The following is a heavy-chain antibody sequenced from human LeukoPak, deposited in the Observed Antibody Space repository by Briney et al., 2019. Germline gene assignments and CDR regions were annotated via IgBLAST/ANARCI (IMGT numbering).Heavy chain of an antibody. CDR1: GGSISSYY. CDR2: IYYSGST. Sequence: KASETLSLTCTVSGGSISSYYWSWIRQPPGKGLEWIGYIYYSGSTNYNPSLKSRVTISVDTSKNQFSLKLSSVTAADTAVYYCAREVQLERRTIDYWGQGTLVTVSS. V-gene: IGHV4-59*12. CDR3: AREVQLERRTIDY. D-gene: IGHD1-1*01. J-gene: IGHJ4*02.